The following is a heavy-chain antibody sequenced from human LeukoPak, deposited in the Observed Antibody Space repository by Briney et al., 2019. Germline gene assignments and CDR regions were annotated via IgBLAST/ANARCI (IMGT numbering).Heavy chain of an antibody. CDR1: GGSFSVYY. J-gene: IGHJ4*02. D-gene: IGHD6-13*01. V-gene: IGHV4-34*01. CDR3: ARGRGSSRGGFDY. CDR2: INHSGST. Sequence: SETLSLTCAVYGGSFSVYYWSWIRQPPGKGLEWIGEINHSGSTNYNPSLKSRVTISVDTSKNQFSLKLSSVTAADTAVYYCARGRGSSRGGFDYWGQGTLVTVSS.